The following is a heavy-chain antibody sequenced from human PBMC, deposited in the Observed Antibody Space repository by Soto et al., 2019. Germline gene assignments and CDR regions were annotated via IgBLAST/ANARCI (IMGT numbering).Heavy chain of an antibody. J-gene: IGHJ6*03. D-gene: IGHD3-3*01. CDR1: GYTFTSYG. CDR3: ARFPTISSITIFGVVSDYYYMDV. V-gene: IGHV1-18*01. Sequence: QVQLVQSGAEVKKPGASVKVSCKASGYTFTSYGISWVRQAPGQGLEWMGWISADNGNTNDAQKHQGRVTMTTDTSTSTAYMELRSLRSDDTAVYYCARFPTISSITIFGVVSDYYYMDVWGKGTTVTGSS. CDR2: ISADNGNT.